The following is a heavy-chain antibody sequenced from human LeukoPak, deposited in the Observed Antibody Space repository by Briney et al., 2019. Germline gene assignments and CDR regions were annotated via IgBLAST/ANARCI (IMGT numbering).Heavy chain of an antibody. Sequence: SETLSLTCTVSGGSISSGGYYWSWIRQHPGKGLEWIGYIYYSGSTYYNPSLKSRVTISVDTSKNQFSLKLSSVTAADTAVYYCARETDYDFWSGYLPNYYYGIDVWGQGTTVTVSS. CDR3: ARETDYDFWSGYLPNYYYGIDV. J-gene: IGHJ6*02. CDR2: IYYSGST. CDR1: GGSISSGGYY. D-gene: IGHD3-3*01. V-gene: IGHV4-31*03.